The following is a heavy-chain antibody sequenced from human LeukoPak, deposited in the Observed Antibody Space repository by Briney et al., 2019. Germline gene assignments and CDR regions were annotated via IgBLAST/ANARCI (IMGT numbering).Heavy chain of an antibody. J-gene: IGHJ4*02. CDR1: GGSFSGSY. D-gene: IGHD2-15*01. CDR3: ASPRVG. V-gene: IGHV3-11*03. CDR2: ISSSISYT. Sequence: LSLTCAVYGGSFSGSYWSWIRQPPEKGLEWVSYISSSISYTNYADSVKGRFTISRDNAKNSLYLQMNSLRAEDTAVYYCASPRVGWGQGTLVTVSS.